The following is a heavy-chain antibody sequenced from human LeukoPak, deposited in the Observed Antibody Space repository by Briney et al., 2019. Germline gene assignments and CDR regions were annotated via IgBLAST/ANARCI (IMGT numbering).Heavy chain of an antibody. D-gene: IGHD3-3*01. V-gene: IGHV1-69-2*01. Sequence: GATVKLSCKVSGYTFTDYYMHWVRQAPGKGLEWMGLVNPEDGETIYAEKFQGRVTITADTSTDTAYMELSSLRSEDTAVYYCAPLTIFGVAWGQGTLVTVSS. CDR1: GYTFTDYY. CDR2: VNPEDGET. J-gene: IGHJ5*02. CDR3: APLTIFGVA.